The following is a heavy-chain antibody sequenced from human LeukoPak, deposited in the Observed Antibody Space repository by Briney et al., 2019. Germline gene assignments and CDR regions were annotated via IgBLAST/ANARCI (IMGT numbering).Heavy chain of an antibody. Sequence: GASVKVSCKASGYSFTSYYVHWVRQAAGQGLEWMGISNPRGGGANYAQTFQGRVTMTRDTSSNTIYMELSSLRSDDTAVYYCAREATSRLVPASAGKDLDYWGQGTLVTV. J-gene: IGHJ4*02. D-gene: IGHD6-13*01. CDR3: AREATSRLVPASAGKDLDY. V-gene: IGHV1-46*01. CDR1: GYSFTSYY. CDR2: SNPRGGGA.